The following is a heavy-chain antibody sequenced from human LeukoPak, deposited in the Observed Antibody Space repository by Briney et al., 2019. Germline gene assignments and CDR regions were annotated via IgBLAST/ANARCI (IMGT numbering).Heavy chain of an antibody. CDR1: SGSISSGSYY. CDR2: ISTSGTS. CDR3: ARDMYYNPVRFDI. V-gene: IGHV4-61*02. Sequence: SETLSLTCTVSSGSISSGSYYWSWIRQPAGKGLEWIGRISTSGTSNYNPSLNSRVTISLDTSKNQFSLRLSSVTAADTAVYYCARDMYYNPVRFDIWGQGTMVTVSS. D-gene: IGHD3-10*01. J-gene: IGHJ3*02.